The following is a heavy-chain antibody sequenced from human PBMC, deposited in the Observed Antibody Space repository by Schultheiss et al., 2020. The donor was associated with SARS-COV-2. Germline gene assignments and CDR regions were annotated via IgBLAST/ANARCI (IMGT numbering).Heavy chain of an antibody. Sequence: SETLSLTCTVSGGSISSGEYYWSWIRQPPGKGLEWIGYIYHSGSTYYNPSLKSRITISLDTSKNQFSLKLSSVTAADTAVYYCARVRYYDSSGYYYVNAFDIWGQGTTVTVSS. CDR1: GGSISSGEYY. J-gene: IGHJ3*02. D-gene: IGHD3-22*01. CDR2: IYHSGST. CDR3: ARVRYYDSSGYYYVNAFDI. V-gene: IGHV4-30-4*01.